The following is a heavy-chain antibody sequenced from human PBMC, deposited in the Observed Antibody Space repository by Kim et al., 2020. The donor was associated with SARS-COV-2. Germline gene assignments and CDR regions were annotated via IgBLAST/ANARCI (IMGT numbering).Heavy chain of an antibody. D-gene: IGHD1-26*01. Sequence: GGSLRLSCAASGFTFSSYSMNWVRQAPGKGLEWVSSISGSTTYIYYADSVKGRFTISRDNAKNSLYLQMNSLRVEDTAVYYCARGEVDVWGQGTTVTVSS. J-gene: IGHJ6*02. CDR1: GFTFSSYS. CDR2: ISGSTTYI. CDR3: ARGEVDV. V-gene: IGHV3-21*01.